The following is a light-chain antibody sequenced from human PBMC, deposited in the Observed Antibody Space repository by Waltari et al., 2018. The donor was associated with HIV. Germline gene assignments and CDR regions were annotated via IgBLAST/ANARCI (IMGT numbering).Light chain of an antibody. CDR3: QQASSFPHT. V-gene: IGKV1-12*01. CDR2: SAS. CDR1: ETIGDL. Sequence: QMTQSPSYVSASIGDTVTVSCRANETIGDLLAWYQQRPGEAPRLLVYSASRRESGVAQKFFAFGADTDFTLTITGLESDDFATYYCQQASSFPHTFGGGTKVDI. J-gene: IGKJ4*01.